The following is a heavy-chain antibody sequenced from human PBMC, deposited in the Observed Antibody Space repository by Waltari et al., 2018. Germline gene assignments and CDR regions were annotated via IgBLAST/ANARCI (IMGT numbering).Heavy chain of an antibody. Sequence: EVQLVQSGAEVRKPGESLKISCKGSGYSFTNYWIGWVRLMPGKGLEWMGIIYPGDSDTRYSPSFQGQVTISVDKSISTAYLQWSSLKASDTAMYYCARNGGYCSTTSCYSWFDPWGQGTLVTVSS. D-gene: IGHD2-2*02. V-gene: IGHV5-51*01. CDR1: GYSFTNYW. CDR2: IYPGDSDT. CDR3: ARNGGYCSTTSCYSWFDP. J-gene: IGHJ5*02.